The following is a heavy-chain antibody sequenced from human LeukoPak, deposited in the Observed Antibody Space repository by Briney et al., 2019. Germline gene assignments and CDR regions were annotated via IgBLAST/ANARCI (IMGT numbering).Heavy chain of an antibody. CDR2: ISSSGSTI. CDR3: ATHITMVRGVFHYFDY. Sequence: GGSLRLSCAASGFTFSDYYMSWIRQAPGKGLEWVSHISSSGSTIYYADSVKGRFTISRDNAKNSLYLQMNSLRAGDTAVYYCATHITMVRGVFHYFDYWGQGTLVTVSS. V-gene: IGHV3-11*01. J-gene: IGHJ4*02. CDR1: GFTFSDYY. D-gene: IGHD3-10*01.